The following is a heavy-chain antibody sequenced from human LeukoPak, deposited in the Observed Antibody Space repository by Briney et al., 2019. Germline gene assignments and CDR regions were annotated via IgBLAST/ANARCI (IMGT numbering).Heavy chain of an antibody. CDR2: IYYSGST. Sequence: LRLSCAASGFTFSSYAMSWVRQPPGKGLEWIGYIYYSGSTYYNPSLKSRVTISVDTSKNQFSLKLSSVTAADTAVYYCARDLDTSGYYSYFDPWGQGTLVTVSS. J-gene: IGHJ5*02. V-gene: IGHV4-30-4*08. D-gene: IGHD3-22*01. CDR1: GFTFSSYA. CDR3: ARDLDTSGYYSYFDP.